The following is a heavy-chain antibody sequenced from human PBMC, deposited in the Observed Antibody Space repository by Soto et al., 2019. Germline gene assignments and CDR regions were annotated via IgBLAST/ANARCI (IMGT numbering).Heavy chain of an antibody. V-gene: IGHV3-30-3*01. Sequence: QVQLVESGGGVVQPGRSLRLSCAAFGFPFRTYAMYWVRQAPGKGLEWVAVTSYDGNHEFYADSVKGRFTISRDNSKNTLYLQMNTLRAEDTAVYYCATEDCWGQGTLVTVSS. CDR1: GFPFRTYA. J-gene: IGHJ4*02. CDR3: ATEDC. CDR2: TSYDGNHE.